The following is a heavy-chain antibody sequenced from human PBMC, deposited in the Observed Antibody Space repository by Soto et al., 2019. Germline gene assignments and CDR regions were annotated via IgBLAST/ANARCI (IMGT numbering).Heavy chain of an antibody. D-gene: IGHD2-15*01. CDR1: GFTFSSYA. CDR3: AKAPIVVRAPGTDFDY. CDR2: ISGSGGST. Sequence: PGGSLRLSCAASGFTFSSYAMSWVRQAPGKGLEWVSAISGSGGSTYYADSVKGRFTISRDNSKNTLYLQMNSLRAEDTAVYYCAKAPIVVRAPGTDFDYWGQGTLVTVSS. J-gene: IGHJ4*02. V-gene: IGHV3-23*01.